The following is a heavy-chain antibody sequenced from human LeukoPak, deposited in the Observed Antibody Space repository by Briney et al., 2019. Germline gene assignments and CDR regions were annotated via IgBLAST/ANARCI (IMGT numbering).Heavy chain of an antibody. CDR3: AKGIAAAGPHYFDY. CDR2: ISWNSGSI. V-gene: IGHV3-9*01. D-gene: IGHD6-13*01. J-gene: IGHJ4*02. Sequence: GGSLRLSCAASGFTFSSYSMNWVRQAPGKGLEWVSGISWNSGSIGYADSVKGRFTISRDNAKNSLYLQMNSLRAEDTALYYCAKGIAAAGPHYFDYWGQGTLVTVSS. CDR1: GFTFSSYS.